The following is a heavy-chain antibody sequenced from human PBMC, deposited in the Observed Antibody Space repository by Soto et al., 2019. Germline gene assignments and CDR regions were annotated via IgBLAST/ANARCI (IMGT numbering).Heavy chain of an antibody. CDR3: TTLYYYDSSGYFSYYYYYGMDV. CDR1: GFTFSNAW. Sequence: GGSLRLSCAASGFTFSNAWMNWVRQAPGKGLEWVGRIKSKTDGGRKDYDATVKGRFTITRDDSNNMMYLQMNSLKTEDPAVYYCTTLYYYDSSGYFSYYYYYGMDVWGQGTTVTVSS. J-gene: IGHJ6*02. V-gene: IGHV3-15*07. CDR2: IKSKTDGGRK. D-gene: IGHD3-22*01.